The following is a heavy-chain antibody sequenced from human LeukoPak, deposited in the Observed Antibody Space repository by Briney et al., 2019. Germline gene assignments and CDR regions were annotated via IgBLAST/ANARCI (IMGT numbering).Heavy chain of an antibody. V-gene: IGHV3-23*01. CDR2: ISGSGGST. CDR3: AKDRGFYSSGWYSSDYFDY. D-gene: IGHD6-19*01. J-gene: IGHJ4*02. Sequence: GGSLRLSCAASGFTFSSYAMSWVRQAPGKGLEWVSAISGSGGSTYYADSVKGRFTISRDNSKNTLYLQMNSLRAEDTAVYYCAKDRGFYSSGWYSSDYFDYWGQGTLVSVSS. CDR1: GFTFSSYA.